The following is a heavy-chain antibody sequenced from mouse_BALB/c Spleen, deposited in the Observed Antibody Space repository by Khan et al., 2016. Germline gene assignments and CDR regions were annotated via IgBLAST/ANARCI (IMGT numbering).Heavy chain of an antibody. V-gene: IGHV14-3*02. CDR3: SRGVYDYEFAY. D-gene: IGHD2-4*01. Sequence: VQLQQSGAELVKPGASVKLSCTVSGFNIKDTYMHWVNQRPEQGLEWIGRIDPANGNTKYDPKFQDKATITADTSSNTAYLQLSSLTSEDTAFYYWSRGVYDYEFAYWSLGTLVTVSA. CDR2: IDPANGNT. CDR1: GFNIKDTY. J-gene: IGHJ3*01.